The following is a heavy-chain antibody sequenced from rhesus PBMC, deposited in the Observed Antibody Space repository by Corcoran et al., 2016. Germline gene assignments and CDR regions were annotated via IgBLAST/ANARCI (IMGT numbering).Heavy chain of an antibody. Sequence: QVQLQESGPGLVKPSETLSLTCAVSGGSISSGYGWSWIRQPPGKWLEWIGYIYGSSGNTYYNPPLKSRVTISKDTFKNQFSLKLSSVTAADTAVYYCARNSYSNQMYYFDYWGQGVLVTGSS. CDR3: ARNSYSNQMYYFDY. J-gene: IGHJ4*01. V-gene: IGHV4S7*01. CDR1: GGSISSGYG. CDR2: IYGSSGNT. D-gene: IGHD4-23*01.